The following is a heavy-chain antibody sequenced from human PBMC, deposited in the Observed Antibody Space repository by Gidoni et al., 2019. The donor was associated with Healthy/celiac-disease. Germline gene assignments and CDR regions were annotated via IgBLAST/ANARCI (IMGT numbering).Heavy chain of an antibody. CDR2: ISYDGSNK. Sequence: QVQLVESGGGVVQPGRSLRISCAASGFTFSSYAMHWVRQAPGKGLEWVAVISYDGSNKYYADSVKGRFTISRDNSKNTLYLQMNSLRAEDTAVYYCARPMNTVTQHLPTDPWGQGTLVTVSS. D-gene: IGHD4-17*01. J-gene: IGHJ5*02. V-gene: IGHV3-30-3*01. CDR1: GFTFSSYA. CDR3: ARPMNTVTQHLPTDP.